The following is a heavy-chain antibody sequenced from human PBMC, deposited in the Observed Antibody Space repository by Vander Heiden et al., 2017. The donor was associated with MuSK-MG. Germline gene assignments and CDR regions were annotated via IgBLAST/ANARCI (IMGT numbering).Heavy chain of an antibody. CDR2: LPYDGVNK. CDR3: ARGIHYDGSGFYSSGAFDI. D-gene: IGHD3-22*01. CDR1: GFTFIDYA. J-gene: IGHJ3*02. Sequence: QVQLVESGGGVVQPGRSRILSCVFSGFTFIDYAMHWVRQAPGKGLEWVAVLPYDGVNKFYLDTVKGRFTISRDTSKRTLYLQMNSLRLEDTAVYYCARGIHYDGSGFYSSGAFDIWGQGTMVIVSS. V-gene: IGHV3-30*04.